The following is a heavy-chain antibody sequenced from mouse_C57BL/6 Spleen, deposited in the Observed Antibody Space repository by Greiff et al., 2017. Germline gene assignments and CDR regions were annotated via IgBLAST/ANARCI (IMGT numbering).Heavy chain of an antibody. Sequence: VQLQQSGPELVKPGASVKISCKASGYSFTGYYMNWVKQSPEKSLEWIGEINPSTGGTTYNQKFKAKATLTVDKSSSPAYMQLKSLTSEDAAVYYCARRDYGSSSFAYWGQGTLVTVSA. D-gene: IGHD1-1*01. CDR2: INPSTGGT. CDR3: ARRDYGSSSFAY. V-gene: IGHV1-42*01. CDR1: GYSFTGYY. J-gene: IGHJ3*01.